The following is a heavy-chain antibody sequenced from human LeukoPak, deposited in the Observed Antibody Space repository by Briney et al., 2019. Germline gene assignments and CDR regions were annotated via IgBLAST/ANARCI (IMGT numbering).Heavy chain of an antibody. D-gene: IGHD5-18*01. J-gene: IGHJ4*02. Sequence: PSETLSLTCTVSGGSISSSSYYWGWIRQPPGKGLEWIRSIYYSGSTYYNPSLKSRVTISVDTSKNQFSLKLSSVTAADTAVYYCARVVDSYGGDYWGQGTLVTVSS. CDR1: GGSISSSSYY. CDR3: ARVVDSYGGDY. CDR2: IYYSGST. V-gene: IGHV4-39*07.